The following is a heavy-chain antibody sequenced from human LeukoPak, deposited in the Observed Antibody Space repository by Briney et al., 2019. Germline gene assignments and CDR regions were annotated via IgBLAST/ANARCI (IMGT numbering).Heavy chain of an antibody. J-gene: IGHJ4*02. Sequence: ASVKVSCKASGYTFTSYGISWVRQAPGQGLEWMGGIIPIFGTANYAQKFQGRVTITADESTSTAYMELSSLRSEDTAVFYCATGGLYYDSSGYYSLYFDYWGQGTLVTVSS. V-gene: IGHV1-69*13. D-gene: IGHD3-22*01. CDR1: GYTFTSYG. CDR3: ATGGLYYDSSGYYSLYFDY. CDR2: IIPIFGTA.